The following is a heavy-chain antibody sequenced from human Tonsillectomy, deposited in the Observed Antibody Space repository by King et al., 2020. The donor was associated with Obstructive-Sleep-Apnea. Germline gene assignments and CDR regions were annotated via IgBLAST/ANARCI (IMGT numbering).Heavy chain of an antibody. Sequence: QLVQSGAEVKKPGASVKVSCKASGYTFTGYYMHWVRQAPGQGLEWMGWINPNSGGTNFAQRFQGRVTMTRDTSISTAYMELSRLRSDDTAVYYCAREISPYYYDREYYFDYWGQGTLVTVSS. CDR1: GYTFTGYY. CDR3: AREISPYYYDREYYFDY. V-gene: IGHV1-2*02. CDR2: INPNSGGT. J-gene: IGHJ4*02. D-gene: IGHD3-22*01.